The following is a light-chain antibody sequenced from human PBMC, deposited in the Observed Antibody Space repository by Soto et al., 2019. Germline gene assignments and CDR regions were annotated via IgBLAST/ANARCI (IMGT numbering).Light chain of an antibody. CDR3: QQAKSFLWT. Sequence: EIVMTQSPATLSVSPGEIATLSCRASQSVRSNLAWYQQKPGQAPRLLIYGASTRATGIPARFSGSGGGTHFTLTISSLQPEDFATYYCQQAKSFLWTFGQGTKVDIK. CDR1: QSVRSN. CDR2: GAS. V-gene: IGKV3-15*01. J-gene: IGKJ1*01.